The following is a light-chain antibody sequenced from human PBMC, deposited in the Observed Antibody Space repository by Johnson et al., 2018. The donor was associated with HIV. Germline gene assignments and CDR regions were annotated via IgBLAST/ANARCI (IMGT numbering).Light chain of an antibody. V-gene: IGLV1-51*01. Sequence: QSVLTQPPSVSAAPGQKVTISCSGSSSNIGNNYVSWYQQLPGTAPKLLIFDNNKRPSGIPDRFSGSTSGPSATPGITALQPGDEADYYCGTWDSSLSVYVFGTGTKVTVL. CDR1: SSNIGNNY. CDR2: DNN. CDR3: GTWDSSLSVYV. J-gene: IGLJ1*01.